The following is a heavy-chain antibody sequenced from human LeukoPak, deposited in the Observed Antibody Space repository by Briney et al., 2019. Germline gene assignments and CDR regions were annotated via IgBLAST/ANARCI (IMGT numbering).Heavy chain of an antibody. D-gene: IGHD1-20*01. CDR2: IYYSGST. V-gene: IGHV4-39*01. Sequence: PSETLSLTCAVSGGSISSSSYYWGWIRQPPGKGLEWIGSIYYSGSTYYNPSLKSRVTISVDTSKNQFSLKLSSVTAADTAVYYCARHLSITGTTGFDYWGQGTLVTVS. CDR3: ARHLSITGTTGFDY. J-gene: IGHJ4*02. CDR1: GGSISSSSYY.